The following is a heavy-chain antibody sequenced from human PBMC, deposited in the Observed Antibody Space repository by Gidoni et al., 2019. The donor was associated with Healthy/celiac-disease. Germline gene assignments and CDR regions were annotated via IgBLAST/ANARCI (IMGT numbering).Heavy chain of an antibody. CDR2: ISSSGSTI. CDR1: GFTFSDYY. CDR3: AREVYDSSGYTYYFDY. V-gene: IGHV3-11*01. Sequence: QVQLVESGGGLFKPGGSLRLSCAASGFTFSDYYMGWIRQAPGKGLEWVSYISSSGSTIYYADAVKGRFTISRDNAKNSLYLQMNSLRAEDTAVYYCAREVYDSSGYTYYFDYWGQGTLVTVSS. J-gene: IGHJ4*02. D-gene: IGHD3-22*01.